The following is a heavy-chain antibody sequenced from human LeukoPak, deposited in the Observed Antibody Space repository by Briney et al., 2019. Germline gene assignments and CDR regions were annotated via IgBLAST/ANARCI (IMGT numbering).Heavy chain of an antibody. V-gene: IGHV3-30-3*01. D-gene: IGHD4-17*01. CDR3: AREDYGDSIFDY. CDR2: ISYDGSNK. J-gene: IGHJ4*02. CDR1: RFTFSSYA. Sequence: GRSLRLSCAASRFTFSSYAMHWVRQAPGKGLEWVAVISYDGSNKYYADSVKGRFTISRDNSKNTLYLQMNSLRAEDTAVYYCAREDYGDSIFDYWGQGTLVTVSS.